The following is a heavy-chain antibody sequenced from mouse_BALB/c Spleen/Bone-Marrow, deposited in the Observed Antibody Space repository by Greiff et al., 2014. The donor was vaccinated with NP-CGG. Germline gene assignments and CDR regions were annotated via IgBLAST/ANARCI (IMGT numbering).Heavy chain of an antibody. CDR3: ARDISGYVRAMDY. V-gene: IGHV1-67*01. CDR1: GYTLTDYA. J-gene: IGHJ4*01. Sequence: LVESGPELVSPGVSVKISCKASGYTLTDYAIHWVKQSHSKRLEWIGIISTYSGNTNYNQKFKGKATMTVDKSSSRAYMELARLTSEDSAIYYCARDISGYVRAMDYWGQGTSVTVSS. CDR2: ISTYSGNT. D-gene: IGHD3-2*01.